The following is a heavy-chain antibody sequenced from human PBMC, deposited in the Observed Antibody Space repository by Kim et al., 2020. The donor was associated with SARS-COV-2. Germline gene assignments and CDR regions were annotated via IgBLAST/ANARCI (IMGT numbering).Heavy chain of an antibody. J-gene: IGHJ4*02. D-gene: IGHD2-15*01. V-gene: IGHV1-18*04. Sequence: ASVKVSCRASGYTFGAHAINWVRQAPGQGLEWVGWISVYNGLTKYAEKFQDRVTMTTDTSTTTVSMELRSLRSDDTAVFYCARGGSLGYCTGGTCYGGNPLGALDHWGQGTLVTVSS. CDR2: ISVYNGLT. CDR3: ARGGSLGYCTGGTCYGGNPLGALDH. CDR1: GYTFGAHA.